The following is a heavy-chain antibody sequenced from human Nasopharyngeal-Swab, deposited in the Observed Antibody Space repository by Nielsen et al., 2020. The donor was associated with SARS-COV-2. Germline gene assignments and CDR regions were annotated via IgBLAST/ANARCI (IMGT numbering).Heavy chain of an antibody. CDR2: ISYDGSRN. D-gene: IGHD3-10*01. CDR1: GFTLRDFG. CDR3: AGAPLVFWVGDLF. J-gene: IGHJ4*02. V-gene: IGHV3-30*03. Sequence: GESLKISCAASGFTLRDFGMHWVRQAPGKGLAWVAVISYDGSRNYYADSVKGRFTIASDNTQNSLYLNMNSLRAEDTAVYFCAGAPLVFWVGDLFWGQGTLVTVSS.